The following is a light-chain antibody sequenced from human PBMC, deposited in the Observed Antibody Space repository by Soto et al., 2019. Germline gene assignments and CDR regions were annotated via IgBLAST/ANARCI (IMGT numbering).Light chain of an antibody. Sequence: QSALTQPRSVSGSPGQSVTISCTGTSSDVGGYNYLSWFQQHPGKAPKLMIYDVNKRPSGVPDRFSGSKSGNTASLTISGLQAEDEADYYCSSYTTSSTYVFGTGTKLTVL. J-gene: IGLJ1*01. V-gene: IGLV2-11*01. CDR3: SSYTTSSTYV. CDR2: DVN. CDR1: SSDVGGYNY.